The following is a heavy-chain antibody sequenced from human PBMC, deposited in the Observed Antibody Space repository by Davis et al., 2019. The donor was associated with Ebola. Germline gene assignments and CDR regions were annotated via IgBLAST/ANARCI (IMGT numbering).Heavy chain of an antibody. Sequence: ASVKVSCKASGYTFTGPCIHWVRQAPGQGLEWMGRIHPNSGSADYAQKFQGRVTMTRDTSITTAYMELTGLRSDDTAMYYCARDGYSSSSPDYWGQGTLVTVSS. D-gene: IGHD6-6*01. CDR1: GYTFTGPC. CDR3: ARDGYSSSSPDY. CDR2: IHPNSGSA. V-gene: IGHV1-2*06. J-gene: IGHJ4*02.